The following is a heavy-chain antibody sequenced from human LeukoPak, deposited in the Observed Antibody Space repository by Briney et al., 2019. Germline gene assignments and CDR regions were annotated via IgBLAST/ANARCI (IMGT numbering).Heavy chain of an antibody. Sequence: GASVKVSCKASGYTFTGYGINWVRQAPGQGLEWMGWISAHNGHTNYAQKLQGRVTMTRDTSTSTAYMELSSLRSDDTAVYYCATVGMTTVTTGLYNWFDPWGQGTLVTVSS. CDR2: ISAHNGHT. CDR3: ATVGMTTVTTGLYNWFDP. V-gene: IGHV1-18*01. D-gene: IGHD4-17*01. CDR1: GYTFTGYG. J-gene: IGHJ5*02.